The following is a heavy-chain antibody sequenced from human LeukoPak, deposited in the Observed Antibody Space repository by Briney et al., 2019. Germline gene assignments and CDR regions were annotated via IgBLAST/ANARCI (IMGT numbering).Heavy chain of an antibody. D-gene: IGHD3-10*01. V-gene: IGHV1-69*05. Sequence: SVKVSCKASGGTFSSYAISWVRQAPGQGLEWMGGIIPIFGTANYAQKFQGRVTITTDESTSTAYMELSSLRSEDTAVYYCARGSPHVPCFSGSLPLDYWGQGTLVTVSS. CDR2: IIPIFGTA. CDR3: ARGSPHVPCFSGSLPLDY. CDR1: GGTFSSYA. J-gene: IGHJ4*02.